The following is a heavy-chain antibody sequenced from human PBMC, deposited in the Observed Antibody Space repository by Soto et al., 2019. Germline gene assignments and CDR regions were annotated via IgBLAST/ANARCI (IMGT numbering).Heavy chain of an antibody. J-gene: IGHJ6*02. CDR1: GFTFSSYA. V-gene: IGHV3-23*01. CDR2: ISGSGGST. D-gene: IGHD2-2*01. CDR3: AKSREYCSSTSCLKFYYYYYGMDV. Sequence: GGSLRLSCAASGFTFSSYAMSWVRQAPGKGLEWVSAISGSGGSTYYADSVKGRFTISRDNSKNTLYLQMISLRAEDTAVYYCAKSREYCSSTSCLKFYYYYYGMDVWGQGTTVTISS.